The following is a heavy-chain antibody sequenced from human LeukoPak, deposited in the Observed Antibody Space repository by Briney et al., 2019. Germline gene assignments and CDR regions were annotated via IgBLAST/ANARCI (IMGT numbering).Heavy chain of an antibody. J-gene: IGHJ4*02. CDR3: ARQEGSSWSFDY. V-gene: IGHV3-66*04. CDR1: GFTVSSNY. CDR2: IYSGGST. D-gene: IGHD6-13*01. Sequence: GSLRLSCAASGFTVSSNYMSWVRQAPGKGLEWVSVIYSGGSTYYADSVKGRFTISRDNSKNTLYLQMNSLKAEDTAVYYCARQEGSSWSFDYWGQGTLVTVSS.